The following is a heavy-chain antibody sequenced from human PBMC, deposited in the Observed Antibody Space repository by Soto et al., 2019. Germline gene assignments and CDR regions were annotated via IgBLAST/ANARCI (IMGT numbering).Heavy chain of an antibody. CDR3: ARLQVVVAATNYYYYYGMDV. CDR1: GYSFTSYW. V-gene: IGHV5-10-1*03. J-gene: IGHJ6*02. CDR2: IDPSDSYT. Sequence: EVQLVQSGAEVKKPGESLRISCKGSGYSFTSYWISWVRQMPGKGLEWMGRIDPSDSYTNYSPSFQGHVTISADKSISTAYLQWSSLKASDTAMYYCARLQVVVAATNYYYYYGMDVWGQGTTVTVSS. D-gene: IGHD2-15*01.